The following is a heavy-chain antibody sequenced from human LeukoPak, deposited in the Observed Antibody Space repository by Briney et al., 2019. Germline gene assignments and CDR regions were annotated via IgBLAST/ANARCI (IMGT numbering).Heavy chain of an antibody. D-gene: IGHD3-22*01. Sequence: QPGGSLRLSCAASGFTFSSYWMSWVRQAPGKGLEWVANIKQDGSEKYYVDSVKGRFTISRDNAKNSLYLQMNSLRAEDTAVYYCARDSYDSSGYYYAYWGQGTLVTVSS. CDR1: GFTFSSYW. CDR2: IKQDGSEK. J-gene: IGHJ4*02. CDR3: ARDSYDSSGYYYAY. V-gene: IGHV3-7*01.